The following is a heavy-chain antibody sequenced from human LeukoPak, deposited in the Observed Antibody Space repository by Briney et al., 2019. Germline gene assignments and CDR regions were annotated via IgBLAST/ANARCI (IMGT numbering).Heavy chain of an antibody. J-gene: IGHJ4*02. Sequence: SETLSLTCAVYGGSFSGYYWSWIRQPPGKGLEWIGEINHSGSTNYNPSLKSRVTISVDTSKNQFSLKLSSVTAADTAVYYCARARDREGFGELSLDYWGQGTLVTVSS. CDR2: INHSGST. D-gene: IGHD3-10*01. CDR3: ARARDREGFGELSLDY. CDR1: GGSFSGYY. V-gene: IGHV4-34*01.